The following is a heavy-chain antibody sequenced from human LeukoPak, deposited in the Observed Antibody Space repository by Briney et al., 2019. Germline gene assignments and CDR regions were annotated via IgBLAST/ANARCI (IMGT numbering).Heavy chain of an antibody. Sequence: GGSLRLSCAASGFTFSSYGMHWVRQAPGKGLEWVSGISSGGGGTYFADSVKGRFTISRDNFKNTLHLQMNSLRAEDTAVYYCAKDFGALVRGASYYFDFWGQGTLVTVSS. CDR1: GFTFSSYG. J-gene: IGHJ4*02. D-gene: IGHD3-10*01. CDR3: AKDFGALVRGASYYFDF. CDR2: ISSGGGGT. V-gene: IGHV3-23*01.